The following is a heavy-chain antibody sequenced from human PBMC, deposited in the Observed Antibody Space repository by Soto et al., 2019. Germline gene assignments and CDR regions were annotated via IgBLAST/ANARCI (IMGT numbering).Heavy chain of an antibody. Sequence: EVQLVESGGALVQPGGSLRLSCAASGFTFSNYWMHWVRQAPGKGLVWISRMNSDGSNTVYADAVKGRFTISRDNAKNRLYLQMSSLRVEDTAVYYCATRKGGVSNGPTTYWGQGTLVTVSS. D-gene: IGHD1-26*01. J-gene: IGHJ4*02. V-gene: IGHV3-74*01. CDR1: GFTFSNYW. CDR2: MNSDGSNT. CDR3: ATRKGGVSNGPTTY.